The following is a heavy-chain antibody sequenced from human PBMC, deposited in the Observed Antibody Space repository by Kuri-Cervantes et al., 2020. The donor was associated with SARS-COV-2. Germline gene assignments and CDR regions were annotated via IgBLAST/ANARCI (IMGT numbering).Heavy chain of an antibody. CDR3: YCAPKEGFDS. CDR1: ETTFPNYD. J-gene: IGHJ4*02. CDR2: VKTNSGNT. D-gene: IGHD2-21*01. Sequence: ASVTVYCKTPETTFPNYDINWVRQATGQGLEWMGMVKTNSGNTLYAQFFQGRVTMTRDISTSTVYMELSSLTSEDTAIYYCYCAPKEGFDSWGQGTLVTVSS. V-gene: IGHV1-8*01.